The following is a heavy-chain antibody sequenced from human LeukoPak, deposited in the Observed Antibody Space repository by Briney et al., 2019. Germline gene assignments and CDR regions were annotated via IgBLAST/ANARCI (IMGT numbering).Heavy chain of an antibody. D-gene: IGHD1-7*01. V-gene: IGHV1-18*01. CDR2: ISAYNGNT. Sequence: ASVKVSCKASGYTFTSYGISWVRQAPGQGLEWMGWISAYNGNTNYAQKLQGRVTMTTDTSTSTAYMELRSLRSDDTAVYYCARDPTDNWNYGPWFDPWGQGTLVTVSS. CDR1: GYTFTSYG. J-gene: IGHJ5*02. CDR3: ARDPTDNWNYGPWFDP.